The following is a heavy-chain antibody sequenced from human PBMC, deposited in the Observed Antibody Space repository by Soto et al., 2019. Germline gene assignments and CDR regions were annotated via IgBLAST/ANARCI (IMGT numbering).Heavy chain of an antibody. V-gene: IGHV3-74*01. CDR2: INSDGTIT. J-gene: IGHJ4*02. D-gene: IGHD1-26*01. CDR1: GFNFSTYW. CDR3: TRDGGGRYYGGFDN. Sequence: GWSLRLSCVTSGFNFSTYWLHWVRQGPGKGVMWVSRINSDGTITDYADSVKGRFTISRDNAKKTLYLDMNSLRADDTGVYYCTRDGGGRYYGGFDNWGQGTLVTVSS.